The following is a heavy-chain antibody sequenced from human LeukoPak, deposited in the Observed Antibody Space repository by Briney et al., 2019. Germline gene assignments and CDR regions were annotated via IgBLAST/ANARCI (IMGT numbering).Heavy chain of an antibody. CDR3: ARPYYYDSSGSPLPPDY. V-gene: IGHV3-48*03. Sequence: GGSLRLSCAASGFTFSSYEMNWVRQAPGKGLEWVSYISSSGSNIYYADSVKGRFTISRDNAKNSLYLQMNSLRAEDTAVYYCARPYYYDSSGSPLPPDYWGQGTLVTVSS. CDR2: ISSSGSNI. D-gene: IGHD3-22*01. J-gene: IGHJ4*02. CDR1: GFTFSSYE.